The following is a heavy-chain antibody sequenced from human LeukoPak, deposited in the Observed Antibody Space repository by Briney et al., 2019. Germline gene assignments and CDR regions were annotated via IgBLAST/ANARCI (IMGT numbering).Heavy chain of an antibody. CDR1: GFTFSTYW. V-gene: IGHV3-23*01. CDR3: AKKPPGPPPATEYYYDSTEVDY. J-gene: IGHJ4*02. Sequence: GASLRLSCAASGFTFSTYWMSWVRQAPGKGLEWVSAISGSGGSTYYADSVKGRFTISRDNSKNTLYLQMNSLRAEDTAVYYCAKKPPGPPPATEYYYDSTEVDYWGQGTLVTVSS. D-gene: IGHD3-22*01. CDR2: ISGSGGST.